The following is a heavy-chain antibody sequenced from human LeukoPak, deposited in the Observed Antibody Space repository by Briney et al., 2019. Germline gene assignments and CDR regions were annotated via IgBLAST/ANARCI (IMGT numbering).Heavy chain of an antibody. CDR1: RYTFTGYY. Sequence: ASVKVSCKASRYTFTGYYMHWVRQAPGQGLEWMGWINPNSGGTNYAQKFQGRVTMTRDTSISTAYMELSRLRSDDTAVYYCARGGSSARAYYFDYWGQGTLVTVSS. V-gene: IGHV1-2*02. J-gene: IGHJ4*02. D-gene: IGHD1-26*01. CDR3: ARGGSSARAYYFDY. CDR2: INPNSGGT.